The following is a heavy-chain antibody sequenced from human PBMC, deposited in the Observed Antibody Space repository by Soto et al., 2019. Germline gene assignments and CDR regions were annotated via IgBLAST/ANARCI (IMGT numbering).Heavy chain of an antibody. CDR2: IYYSGST. CDR1: GGSISSSSYY. V-gene: IGHV4-39*01. CDR3: ARYPRLDY. J-gene: IGHJ4*02. Sequence: SETLSLTCTVSGGSISSSSYYWGWIRQPPGKGLEWIGSIYYSGSTYYNPSLKSRVTISVDTSKNQFSLKLSSVTAADTAVYYCARYPRLDYWGQGTLVTAPQ.